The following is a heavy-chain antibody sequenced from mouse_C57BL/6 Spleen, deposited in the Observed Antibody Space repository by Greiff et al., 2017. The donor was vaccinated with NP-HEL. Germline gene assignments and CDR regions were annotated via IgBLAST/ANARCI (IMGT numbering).Heavy chain of an antibody. V-gene: IGHV1-50*01. J-gene: IGHJ2*01. CDR3: ASKGY. Sequence: VKLQQSGAELVKPGASVKLSCKASGYTFTSYWMQWVKQRPGQGLEWIGEIDPSDSYTNYNQKFKGKATLTVDTSSSTAYMQLSSLTSEDSAVYYCASKGYWGQGTTLTVSS. CDR2: IDPSDSYT. CDR1: GYTFTSYW.